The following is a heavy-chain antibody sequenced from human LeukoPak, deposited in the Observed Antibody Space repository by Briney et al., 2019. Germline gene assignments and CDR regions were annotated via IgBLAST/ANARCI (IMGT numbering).Heavy chain of an antibody. CDR3: ARGLEMATICWFDP. CDR1: GGSFSGYY. Sequence: SETLSLTCAVYGGSFSGYYWSWIRQPPGKGLEWIGGINHSGSTNYNPSLKSRVTISVDTSKNQFSLKLSSVTAADTAVYYCARGLEMATICWFDPWGQGTLVTVSS. J-gene: IGHJ5*02. D-gene: IGHD5-24*01. CDR2: INHSGST. V-gene: IGHV4-34*01.